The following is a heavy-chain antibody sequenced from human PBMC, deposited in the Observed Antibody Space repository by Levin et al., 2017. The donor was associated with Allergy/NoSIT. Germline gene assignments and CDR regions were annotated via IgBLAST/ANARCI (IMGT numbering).Heavy chain of an antibody. CDR2: ISYNGRNE. D-gene: IGHD6-19*01. CDR1: GFTFSDYA. V-gene: IGHV3-30-3*01. J-gene: IGHJ6*02. CDR3: ARETTVKQLSNPTDV. Sequence: GESLKISCAASGFTFSDYAMHWVRQAPGKGLEWVAVISYNGRNEVYADSVKGRFTISRDDSKNTLYLQIHSLRGEDTAVYYCARETTVKQLSNPTDVWGQGTTVTVS.